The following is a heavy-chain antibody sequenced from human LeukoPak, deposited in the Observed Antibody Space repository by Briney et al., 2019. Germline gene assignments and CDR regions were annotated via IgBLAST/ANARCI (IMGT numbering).Heavy chain of an antibody. V-gene: IGHV4-61*02. CDR2: VSAIGST. CDR3: ARVIAVAGGVPPRYFDY. D-gene: IGHD6-19*01. Sequence: SQTLSLTCTVSGGSLSSGSYYWSWIRQPAGKGLEWIGRVSAIGSTNQNPSLKSRVSISIDTSKNQFSLKLSSVTAADTAMYYCARVIAVAGGVPPRYFDYWGQGTLVTVSS. J-gene: IGHJ4*02. CDR1: GGSLSSGSYY.